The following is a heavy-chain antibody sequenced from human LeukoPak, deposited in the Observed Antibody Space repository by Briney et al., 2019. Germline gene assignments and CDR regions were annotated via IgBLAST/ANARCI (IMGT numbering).Heavy chain of an antibody. J-gene: IGHJ5*02. D-gene: IGHD3-10*01. V-gene: IGHV4-34*01. CDR3: ARGGYYGSGNDFRFDP. CDR1: GGSFSGYY. CDR2: INHSGSI. Sequence: SETLSLTCTVYGGSFSGYYWSWIRQPPGRGLEWIGEINHSGSINYNPSLKSRVTISVDTSKNQFSLKLSSVTAADTAIYYCARGGYYGSGNDFRFDPWGQGTLVTVSS.